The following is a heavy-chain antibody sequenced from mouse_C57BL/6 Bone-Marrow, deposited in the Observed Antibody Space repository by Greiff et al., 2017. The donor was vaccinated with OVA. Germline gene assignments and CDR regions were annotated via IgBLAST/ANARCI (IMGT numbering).Heavy chain of an antibody. CDR3: ARRALLQACFAY. Sequence: QVQLQQPGAELVKPGASVKMSCKASGYTFTSYWITWVKQRPGQGLEWIGDIYPGSGSTTYNEKFKSKATLTVDTSSSTAYMQLSSLTSEDSAVYYCARRALLQACFAYWGQGTLVTVSA. V-gene: IGHV1-55*01. D-gene: IGHD2-10*01. J-gene: IGHJ3*01. CDR1: GYTFTSYW. CDR2: IYPGSGST.